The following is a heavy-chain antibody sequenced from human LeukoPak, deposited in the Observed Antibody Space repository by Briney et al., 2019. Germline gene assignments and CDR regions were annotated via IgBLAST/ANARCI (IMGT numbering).Heavy chain of an antibody. D-gene: IGHD2-21*02. J-gene: IGHJ4*02. CDR3: ARSIYCGGDCYYLDY. Sequence: GGSLRLSCAASGFTFGSYSMNWVRQAPGKGLEWVSSISSSSSYIYYADSVKGRFTISRDNAKNSLYLQMNSLRAEDTAVYYCARSIYCGGDCYYLDYWGQGTLVTVSS. V-gene: IGHV3-21*01. CDR2: ISSSSSYI. CDR1: GFTFGSYS.